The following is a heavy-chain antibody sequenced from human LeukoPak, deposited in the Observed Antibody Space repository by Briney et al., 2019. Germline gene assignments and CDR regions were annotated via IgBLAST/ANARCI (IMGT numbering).Heavy chain of an antibody. CDR2: IYYSGST. D-gene: IGHD4-17*01. J-gene: IGHJ5*02. Sequence: SETLSLTCTVSGGSITNSEFYWGWIRQPPGKGLEWIGTIYYSGSTYYNPSLKSRVTVSVDTSKNQFSLKLTSVTAADTAVYYCARIPFRDYERWFDPWGQGILVTVSS. CDR1: GGSITNSEFY. V-gene: IGHV4-39*01. CDR3: ARIPFRDYERWFDP.